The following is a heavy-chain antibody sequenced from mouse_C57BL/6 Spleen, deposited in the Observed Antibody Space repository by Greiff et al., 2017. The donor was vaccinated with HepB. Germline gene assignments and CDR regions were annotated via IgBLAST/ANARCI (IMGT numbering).Heavy chain of an antibody. J-gene: IGHJ3*01. Sequence: VQLQQSGAELVRPGASVKLSCKASGYTFTDYYINWVKQRPGQGLEWIARIYPGSGNTYYNEKFKGKATLTAEKSSSTAYMQLSSLTSEDSAVYFGARGHCGSSYGFAYWGQGTLVTVSA. D-gene: IGHD1-1*01. CDR1: GYTFTDYY. CDR2: IYPGSGNT. CDR3: ARGHCGSSYGFAY. V-gene: IGHV1-76*01.